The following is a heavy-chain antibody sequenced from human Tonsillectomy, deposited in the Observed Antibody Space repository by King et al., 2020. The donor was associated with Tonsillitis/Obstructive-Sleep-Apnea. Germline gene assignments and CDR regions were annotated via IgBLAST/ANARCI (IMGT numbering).Heavy chain of an antibody. V-gene: IGHV4-34*01. CDR1: GWSFSDYY. D-gene: IGHD2-2*01. CDR2: INHSGST. J-gene: IGHJ6*03. CDR3: ARGDIVVVPAAHYYYYYLDV. Sequence: VQLQQWGAGLLKPSETLSLTCAVYGWSFSDYYWNWIRQPPGKGLEWIGEINHSGSTNYNPSLKCRVTISVDTSKNQFSLKLSSVTAADTAVYYCARGDIVVVPAAHYYYYYLDVWGKGTTVTVSS.